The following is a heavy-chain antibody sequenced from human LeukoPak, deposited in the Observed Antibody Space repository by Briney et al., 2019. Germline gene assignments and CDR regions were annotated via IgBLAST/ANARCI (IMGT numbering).Heavy chain of an antibody. CDR2: IYSGGTT. J-gene: IGHJ4*02. CDR1: GFTVSSKY. D-gene: IGHD3-22*01. Sequence: GGSLRLSCAASGFTVSSKYMSWVRQAPGKGLEWVSVIYSGGTTYYADSVKGRFTISRDNSKNTLFLQMNSLRAEDTAVYYCARFYDSSGYLDYWGQGTLVTVSS. V-gene: IGHV3-66*01. CDR3: ARFYDSSGYLDY.